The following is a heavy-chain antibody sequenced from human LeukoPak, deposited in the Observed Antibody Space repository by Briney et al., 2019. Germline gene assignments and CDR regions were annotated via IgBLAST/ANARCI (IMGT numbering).Heavy chain of an antibody. CDR2: IYTSGST. CDR3: ARQRYYGSGSYLNWFDP. Sequence: SETLSLTCTVSGGSISSYSWSWIRQPAGKGLEWIGRIYTSGSTKYNPSLTSRVTISVDTSKNQFSLKLSSVTAADTAVYYCARQRYYGSGSYLNWFDPWGQGTLVTVSS. CDR1: GGSISSYS. J-gene: IGHJ5*02. D-gene: IGHD3-10*01. V-gene: IGHV4-4*07.